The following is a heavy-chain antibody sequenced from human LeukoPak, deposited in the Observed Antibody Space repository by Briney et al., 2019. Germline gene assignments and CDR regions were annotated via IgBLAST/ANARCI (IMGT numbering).Heavy chain of an antibody. CDR3: AKHSFDSGDYFGE. J-gene: IGHJ4*02. Sequence: SETLSRTCTVSGGSISSYYWSWIRQPPGEGLEWIGFIYHSGSTNYNPSLKSRVTISVDTSTNQLSLKMKSVTAADTAVYYCAKHSFDSGDYFGEWGQGTLVTVSS. CDR2: IYHSGST. D-gene: IGHD3-22*01. V-gene: IGHV4-59*08. CDR1: GGSISSYY.